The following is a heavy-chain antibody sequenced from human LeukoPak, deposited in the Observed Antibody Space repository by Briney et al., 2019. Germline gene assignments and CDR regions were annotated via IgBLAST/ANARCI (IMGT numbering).Heavy chain of an antibody. D-gene: IGHD1-26*01. J-gene: IGHJ4*02. CDR3: ATVSSKVGAPNTYYFDY. CDR1: GYTLTELS. Sequence: GASVKVSCKVSGYTLTELSMHWVRQAPGKGLEWMGGFDPEDGETIHAQKFQGRVTMTEDTSTDTAYMELSSLRSEDTAVYYCATVSSKVGAPNTYYFDYWGQGTLVTVSS. CDR2: FDPEDGET. V-gene: IGHV1-24*01.